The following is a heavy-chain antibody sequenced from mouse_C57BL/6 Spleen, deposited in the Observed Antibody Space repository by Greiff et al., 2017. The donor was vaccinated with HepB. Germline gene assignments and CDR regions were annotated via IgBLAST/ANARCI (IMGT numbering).Heavy chain of an antibody. CDR3: ARARGYGSKDYYAMDY. CDR2: ISDGGSYT. J-gene: IGHJ4*01. V-gene: IGHV5-4*01. Sequence: EVQLVESGGGLVKPGGSLKLSCAASGFTFSSYAMSWVRQTPEKRLEWVATISDGGSYTYYPDNVKGRFTISRDNAKNNLYLQMSHLKSEDTAMYYCARARGYGSKDYYAMDYWGQGTSVTVSS. D-gene: IGHD1-1*01. CDR1: GFTFSSYA.